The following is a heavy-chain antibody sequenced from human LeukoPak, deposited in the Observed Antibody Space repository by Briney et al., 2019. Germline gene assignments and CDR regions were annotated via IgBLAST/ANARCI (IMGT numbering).Heavy chain of an antibody. V-gene: IGHV1-2*02. Sequence: ASVKVSCKASGYTFTGYYMHWVRQAPGQGLEWMGWINPNSGGTNYAQKLQGRVTMTTDTSTSTAYMELRSLRSDDTAVYYCARGRSVSGYFQHWGQGTLVTVSS. CDR1: GYTFTGYY. J-gene: IGHJ1*01. D-gene: IGHD2-15*01. CDR2: INPNSGGT. CDR3: ARGRSVSGYFQH.